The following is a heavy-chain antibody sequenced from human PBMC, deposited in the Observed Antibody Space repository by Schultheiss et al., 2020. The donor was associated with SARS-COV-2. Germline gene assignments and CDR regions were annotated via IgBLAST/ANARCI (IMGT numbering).Heavy chain of an antibody. Sequence: SETLSLTCAVSGGSVSSGSYYWSWIRQPPGKGLEWIGEISHSGTTNYNPSLKSRVTISVDTSKNQFSLKLSSVTAADTAVYYCAREEGYCSSTSCQGAFDIWGQGTMVTVSS. D-gene: IGHD2-2*01. CDR1: GGSVSSGSYY. CDR2: ISHSGTT. J-gene: IGHJ3*02. V-gene: IGHV4-61*01. CDR3: AREEGYCSSTSCQGAFDI.